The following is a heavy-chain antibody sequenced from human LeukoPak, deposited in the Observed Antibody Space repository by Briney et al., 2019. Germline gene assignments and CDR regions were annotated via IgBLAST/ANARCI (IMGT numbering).Heavy chain of an antibody. D-gene: IGHD6-13*01. CDR1: GFTFSDYY. Sequence: PGGSLRLSCAASGFTFSDYYMSWIRQAPGKGLEWVSYISSSGSTIYYADSVKGRFTISRDNAKNSPYLQMNSLRAEDAAVYYCARVNRRQQPDYWGQGTLVTVSS. V-gene: IGHV3-11*01. J-gene: IGHJ4*02. CDR3: ARVNRRQQPDY. CDR2: ISSSGSTI.